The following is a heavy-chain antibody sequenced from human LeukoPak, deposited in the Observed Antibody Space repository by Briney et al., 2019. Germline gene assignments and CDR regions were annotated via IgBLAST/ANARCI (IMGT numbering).Heavy chain of an antibody. Sequence: GGSLKLSCAASGFTFSSYSMNWVRQAPGKGLEWVSLISGDGSSTYYGDSVKGRFTISRDNSKNSLYLQMNSLRTEDTAFYYCAKDIYGSRSSSAGGFDYWGQGTLVTVSS. CDR2: ISGDGSST. D-gene: IGHD6-6*01. CDR1: GFTFSSYS. V-gene: IGHV3-43*02. CDR3: AKDIYGSRSSSAGGFDY. J-gene: IGHJ4*02.